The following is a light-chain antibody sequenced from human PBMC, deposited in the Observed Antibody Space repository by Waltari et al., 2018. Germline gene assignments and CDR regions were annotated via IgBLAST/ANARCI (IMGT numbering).Light chain of an antibody. CDR2: AAS. CDR1: QGISSW. Sequence: DIQMTQSPSSLSASEGDKVTITCRASQGISSWLAWYQQKPGKAPKLLIYAASSLQSGVPSRFSGSVAGTDYTLTISSLQPEDFGTYYCQQGYNTPWTFGQGTKVEIK. V-gene: IGKV1-12*01. J-gene: IGKJ1*01. CDR3: QQGYNTPWT.